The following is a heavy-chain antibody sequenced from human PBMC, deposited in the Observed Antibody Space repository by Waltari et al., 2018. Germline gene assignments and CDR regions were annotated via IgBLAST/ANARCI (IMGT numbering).Heavy chain of an antibody. J-gene: IGHJ4*02. CDR3: AKWGSGLDY. V-gene: IGHV3-9*01. Sequence: EVQLVESGGGLVQPGRSLRLSCAASGFTFDDYAMHWVRQAPGKGLGWVSGISWNSGSIGYADAVKGRFTISRDNAKNSLYLQMNSLRAEDTALYYCAKWGSGLDYWGQGTLVTVSS. CDR1: GFTFDDYA. CDR2: ISWNSGSI. D-gene: IGHD7-27*01.